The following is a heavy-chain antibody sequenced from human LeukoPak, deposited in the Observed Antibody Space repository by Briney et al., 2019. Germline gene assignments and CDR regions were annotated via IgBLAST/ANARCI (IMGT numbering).Heavy chain of an antibody. CDR1: GGSISSYY. CDR2: IHYSGST. Sequence: PSETLSLTCTVSGGSISSYYWSWIRQPPGKGLEWIGYIHYSGSTNYNPSLKSRLTISVETSKNQCSLKLRSVTAAATAVYYCARGLGPIAIFDPWGQGTLVTVSS. D-gene: IGHD6-6*01. J-gene: IGHJ5*02. CDR3: ARGLGPIAIFDP. V-gene: IGHV4-59*01.